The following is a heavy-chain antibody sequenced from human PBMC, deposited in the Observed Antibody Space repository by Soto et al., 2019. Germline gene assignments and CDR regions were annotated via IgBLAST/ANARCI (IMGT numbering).Heavy chain of an antibody. V-gene: IGHV3-21*01. J-gene: IGHJ6*02. D-gene: IGHD3-3*01. Sequence: EVQLVESGGGLVKPGGSLRISCAASGFTFSSYSMNWVRQAPGKGLEWVSSISSSSSYIYYADSVKGRFTISRDNAKTSLYRQMNSLRAEDTAVYYCARSWNYYYYYGMDVWGQGTTVTGSS. CDR2: ISSSSSYI. CDR1: GFTFSSYS. CDR3: ARSWNYYYYYGMDV.